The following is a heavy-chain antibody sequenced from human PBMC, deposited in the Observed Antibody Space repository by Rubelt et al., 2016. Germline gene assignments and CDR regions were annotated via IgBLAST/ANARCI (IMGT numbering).Heavy chain of an antibody. V-gene: IGHV4-59*01. CDR3: ARGTYSGTYYMYFDY. J-gene: IGHJ4*02. CDR1: GGSINSYY. D-gene: IGHD1-26*01. CDR2: IYYRGST. Sequence: QVQLQESGPGQAKPSETLSLTCTVSGGSINSYYWSWIRQPQGKGLEWIGNIYYRGSTNYKPSLKSRVSMSVDTSKNQFSLGLSSVTTAESAVYYCARGTYSGTYYMYFDYWGQGTLVTVSS.